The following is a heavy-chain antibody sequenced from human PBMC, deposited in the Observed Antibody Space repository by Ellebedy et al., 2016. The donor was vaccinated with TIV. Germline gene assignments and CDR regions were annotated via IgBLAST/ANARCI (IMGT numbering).Heavy chain of an antibody. D-gene: IGHD3-16*01. V-gene: IGHV3-21*06. J-gene: IGHJ1*01. CDR3: AISTVMIHFQH. CDR1: RLTFSRYE. CDR2: ISISSINI. Sequence: GESLKISCAVSRLTFSRYEMSWVRQAPGKGLEWISSISISSINIYYADSVKGRFTISRDNAKNSMFLQMNGLTAEDTAVYYCAISTVMIHFQHWGQGTLVTVSS.